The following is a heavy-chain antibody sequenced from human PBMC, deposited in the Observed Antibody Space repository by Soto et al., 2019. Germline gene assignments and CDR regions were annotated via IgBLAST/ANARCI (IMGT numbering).Heavy chain of an antibody. CDR2: IYYSGST. Sequence: PSETLSLTCTVSGGSISSYYWSWIRQPPGKGLEWIGYIYYSGSTNYNPSLKSRVTISVDTSKNQFSLKLSSVTAADTAVYYCARGIRNYYDSSGFLNWFDPWGQGTLVTVSS. D-gene: IGHD3-22*01. V-gene: IGHV4-59*01. J-gene: IGHJ5*02. CDR3: ARGIRNYYDSSGFLNWFDP. CDR1: GGSISSYY.